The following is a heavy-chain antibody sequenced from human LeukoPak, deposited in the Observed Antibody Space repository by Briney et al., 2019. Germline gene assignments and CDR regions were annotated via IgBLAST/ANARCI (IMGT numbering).Heavy chain of an antibody. J-gene: IGHJ5*02. CDR2: IIPIFGTT. CDR1: GYTFTDYD. V-gene: IGHV1-69*05. CDR3: ATVKRYCSSSTCPWEYWFDP. Sequence: PAASVKVSCKSSGYTFTDYDINWVRQAPGQGLEWMGGIIPIFGTTNYAQKFQGRVTITTDESTSTAFMDLSSLRSEDTAVYYCATVKRYCSSSTCPWEYWFDPWGQGTLVTVSS. D-gene: IGHD2-2*01.